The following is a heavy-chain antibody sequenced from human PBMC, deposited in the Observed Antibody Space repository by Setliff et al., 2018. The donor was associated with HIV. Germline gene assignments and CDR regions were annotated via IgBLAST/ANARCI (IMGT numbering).Heavy chain of an antibody. Sequence: GASVKVSCKASGGTFSNYAFSWVRQAPGQGLDWMGGIIPILGIAIYAQKFQGRVTITADKSTSTAYMDLSSLRSEDTAVYYCARGARYCSSTSCEYYFDSWGQGALVTVSS. CDR1: GGTFSNYA. J-gene: IGHJ4*02. D-gene: IGHD2-2*01. V-gene: IGHV1-69*10. CDR2: IIPILGIA. CDR3: ARGARYCSSTSCEYYFDS.